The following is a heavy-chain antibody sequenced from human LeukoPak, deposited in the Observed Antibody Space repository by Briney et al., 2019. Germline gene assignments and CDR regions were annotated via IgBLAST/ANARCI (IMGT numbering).Heavy chain of an antibody. D-gene: IGHD6-19*01. Sequence: SETLSLTCSVSGASVSSYYWIWIRQPAGRGLEWIGRIDASGSTNYNPSLKSRVTMSLDSSKNQFSLKVSSVTAADPAVYYCARKAGDTWGQGTLVTVSS. CDR3: ARKAGDT. CDR1: GASVSSYY. V-gene: IGHV4-4*07. J-gene: IGHJ3*02. CDR2: IDASGST.